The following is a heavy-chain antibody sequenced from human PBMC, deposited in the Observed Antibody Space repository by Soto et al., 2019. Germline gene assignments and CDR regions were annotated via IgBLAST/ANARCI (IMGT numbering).Heavy chain of an antibody. J-gene: IGHJ4*02. CDR1: GYTFTNND. D-gene: IGHD5-18*01. V-gene: IGHV1-8*01. CDR2: MNPGSGDT. Sequence: ASVKVSCKASGYTFTNNDVSWVRPATGQGLEWMGWMNPGSGDTGYAQKFQGRVTMTRDISIATAYMELSSLKASDTAMYYCARRRHSYGPFDYWGQGARVTVSS. CDR3: ARRRHSYGPFDY.